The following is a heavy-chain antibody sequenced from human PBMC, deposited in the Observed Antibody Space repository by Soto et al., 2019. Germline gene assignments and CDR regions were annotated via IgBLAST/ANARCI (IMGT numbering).Heavy chain of an antibody. D-gene: IGHD6-13*01. CDR2: ISGRGSST. Sequence: EVQLLESGGGLVQPGGSLRLSCAASGFTFSSYAMNWVRQAPGKGPEWVSVISGRGSSTYYTDSVKGRFTISRDNSKNTLYLQMTSLRAEDTAVYYCARRGPGTYFDYWGQGTLVTVSS. CDR1: GFTFSSYA. J-gene: IGHJ4*02. CDR3: ARRGPGTYFDY. V-gene: IGHV3-23*01.